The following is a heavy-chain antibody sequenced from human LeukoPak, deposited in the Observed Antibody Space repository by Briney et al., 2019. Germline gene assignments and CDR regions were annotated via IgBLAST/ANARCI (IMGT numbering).Heavy chain of an antibody. D-gene: IGHD3-3*01. V-gene: IGHV4-34*01. CDR2: INHSGST. CDR1: GGSFSGYY. J-gene: IGHJ6*02. Sequence: SETLSLTCAVYGGSFSGYYWSWIRQPPGKGLEWIGKINHSGSTNYNPSLKSRVTISVDTSKNQFSLKLSSVTAADTAVYYCARGSSGVVSYYYGMDVWGQGTTVTVSS. CDR3: ARGSSGVVSYYYGMDV.